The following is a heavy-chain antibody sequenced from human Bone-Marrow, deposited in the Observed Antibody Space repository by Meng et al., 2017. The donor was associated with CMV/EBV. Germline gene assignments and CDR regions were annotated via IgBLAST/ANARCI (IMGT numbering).Heavy chain of an antibody. J-gene: IGHJ5*02. D-gene: IGHD2-2*01. CDR1: G. V-gene: IGHV3-30*02. CDR3: ATLGDMVVVPAASRFNWFDP. Sequence: GRQWVGQAQGQGLGRVAFIRYDDSNESYAGPVKGRFDNSRNNSKNKMYLQMDSLRAVDKAVYYCATLGDMVVVPAASRFNWFDPWGQGTLVTVSS. CDR2: IRYDDSNE.